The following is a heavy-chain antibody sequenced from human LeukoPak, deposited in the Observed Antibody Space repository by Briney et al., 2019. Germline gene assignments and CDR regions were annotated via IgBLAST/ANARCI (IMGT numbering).Heavy chain of an antibody. V-gene: IGHV4-59*12. D-gene: IGHD3-10*02. CDR2: IYYSGST. CDR1: GGPISSYY. CDR3: ARMFGANFDY. J-gene: IGHJ4*02. Sequence: SETLSLTCTVSGGPISSYYWSWIRQPPGKGLEWIGYIYYSGSTNYNPSLKSRVTISVDTSKNQFSLKLSSVTAADTAVYYCARMFGANFDYWGQGTLVTVSS.